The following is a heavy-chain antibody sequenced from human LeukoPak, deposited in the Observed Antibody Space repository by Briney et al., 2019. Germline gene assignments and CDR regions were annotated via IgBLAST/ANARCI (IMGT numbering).Heavy chain of an antibody. CDR2: IYPDDSDT. D-gene: IGHD5-24*01. J-gene: IGHJ5*02. Sequence: GESLKISCKGSGYSFTNYWIGWVRQMPGKGLEWMGIIYPDDSDTTYNPSFQGQVTISADKSISTAYLQWSSLKASDTAMYYCARHSGDGYNFDWFDPWGQGTLVTVSS. CDR1: GYSFTNYW. V-gene: IGHV5-51*01. CDR3: ARHSGDGYNFDWFDP.